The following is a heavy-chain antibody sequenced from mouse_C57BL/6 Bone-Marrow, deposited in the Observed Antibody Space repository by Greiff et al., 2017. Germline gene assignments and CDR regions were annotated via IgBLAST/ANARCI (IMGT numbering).Heavy chain of an antibody. CDR3: ASYGYDVYAMDY. J-gene: IGHJ4*01. D-gene: IGHD2-2*01. V-gene: IGHV5-2*01. Sequence: EVQVVESGGGLVQPGESLKLSCESNEYEFPSHDMSWVRKTPEKRLELVAAINSDGGSTYYPDTMERRFIISRDNTKKTLYLQMSSLRSEDTALYYCASYGYDVYAMDYWGQGTSVTVSS. CDR1: EYEFPSHD. CDR2: INSDGGST.